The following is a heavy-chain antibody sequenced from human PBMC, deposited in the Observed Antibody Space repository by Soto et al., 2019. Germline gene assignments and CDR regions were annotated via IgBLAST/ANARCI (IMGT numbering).Heavy chain of an antibody. J-gene: IGHJ3*02. CDR1: GFTFSSYG. Sequence: GGSLRLSCAASGFTFSSYGMHWVRQAPGKGLEWVAVISYDGSNKYYADSVKGRFTISRDNSKNTLYLQMNSLRAEDTAVYYCAKEGAARRYYDSSGIWVDAFDIWGQGTMVTVSS. CDR2: ISYDGSNK. CDR3: AKEGAARRYYDSSGIWVDAFDI. V-gene: IGHV3-30*18. D-gene: IGHD3-22*01.